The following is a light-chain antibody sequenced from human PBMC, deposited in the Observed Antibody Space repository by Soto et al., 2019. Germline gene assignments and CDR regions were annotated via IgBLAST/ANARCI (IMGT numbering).Light chain of an antibody. CDR1: QSVSSN. CDR2: GAS. J-gene: IGKJ1*01. V-gene: IGKV3-15*01. Sequence: EIVMTQSPDTLSVSPGERATLSCRASQSVSSNLAWYQQKPGQAPRLLIYGASTRAAGIPARFSGSGSGTEFTLPISRLQSADFAVYYCQQYNNSHTWTFGQGTKVEIK. CDR3: QQYNNSHTWT.